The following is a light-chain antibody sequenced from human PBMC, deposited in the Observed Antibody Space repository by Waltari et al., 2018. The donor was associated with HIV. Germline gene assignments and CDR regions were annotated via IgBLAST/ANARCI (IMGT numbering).Light chain of an antibody. V-gene: IGLV1-47*01. CDR3: AAWDDSLSGLV. CDR2: RNN. CDR1: SSNIGRNY. J-gene: IGLJ3*02. Sequence: QSVLNQPPSASGTPGQRVTISCSGSSSNIGRNYGYWYQQLPGTAPTLLIYRNNQRPSGVPDRFSGSKSGTSASLAISGLRSEDEADYYCAAWDDSLSGLVFGGGTKVTVL.